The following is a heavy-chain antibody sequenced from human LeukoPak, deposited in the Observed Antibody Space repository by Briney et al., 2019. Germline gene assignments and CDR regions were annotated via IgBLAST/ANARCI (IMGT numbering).Heavy chain of an antibody. V-gene: IGHV3-30*04. CDR2: ISHDGSNK. CDR3: AREPLGSSWYYFDY. D-gene: IGHD6-13*01. J-gene: IGHJ4*02. CDR1: GYTFSSYA. Sequence: GWSLRLSCAASGYTFSSYALHWVRQAPGKGLEWVAVISHDGSNKYYADSVKGRFTISRDNSENTLYLQMNSLRDEDTAMLYCAREPLGSSWYYFDYWGQGTLVTVSS.